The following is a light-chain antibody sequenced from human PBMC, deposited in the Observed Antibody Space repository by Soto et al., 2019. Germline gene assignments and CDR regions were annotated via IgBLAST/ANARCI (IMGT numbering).Light chain of an antibody. Sequence: QSALTQPRSVSGSPGQSVTISCTGTSSDVGGYNLVSWYQQYPGRAPKRLIYDVTKRPSGVPDRFSGSKSGNTASLTISGLQAEDEADYYCCSYAGSYTVGVFGGGTKLTVL. V-gene: IGLV2-11*01. CDR2: DVT. J-gene: IGLJ3*02. CDR3: CSYAGSYTVGV. CDR1: SSDVGGYNL.